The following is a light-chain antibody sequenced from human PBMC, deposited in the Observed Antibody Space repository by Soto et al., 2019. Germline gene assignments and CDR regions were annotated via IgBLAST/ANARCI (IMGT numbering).Light chain of an antibody. V-gene: IGLV2-8*01. CDR3: SSYAGSPHVV. CDR1: SSDIGGYNY. CDR2: EVS. Sequence: QSALTQPPSASGSPGQSVTISCTETSSDIGGYNYVSWYQQHPGKAPKVMIYEVSKRPSGVPDRFSGSKSGNTASLTVSGLQAEDEADYYCSSYAGSPHVVFGGGTKLTVL. J-gene: IGLJ2*01.